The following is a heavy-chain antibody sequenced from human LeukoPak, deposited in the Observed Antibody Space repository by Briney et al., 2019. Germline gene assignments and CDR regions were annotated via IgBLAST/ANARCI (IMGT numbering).Heavy chain of an antibody. J-gene: IGHJ4*02. Sequence: ASVKVSCKASGYTFTGYYMHWVRQAPGQGLEWMGWINPNSGGTNYAQKFQGRVTMTRDTSISTAYMELSRLGSDDTAVYYCARGGGIVDFWSHYYFDYWGQGTLVTVSS. D-gene: IGHD3-3*01. CDR3: ARGGGIVDFWSHYYFDY. CDR2: INPNSGGT. V-gene: IGHV1-2*02. CDR1: GYTFTGYY.